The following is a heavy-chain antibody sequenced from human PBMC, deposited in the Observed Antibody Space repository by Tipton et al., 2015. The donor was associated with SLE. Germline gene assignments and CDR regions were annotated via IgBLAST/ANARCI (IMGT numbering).Heavy chain of an antibody. CDR3: AKDLSKLWFGADFDL. Sequence: SLRLSCAASGFTFSSYWMHWVRQAPGKGLEWVAFIRYDGSNKYYADSVKGRFTISRDNSKNTLYLQMNSLRAEDTAVYYCAKDLSKLWFGADFDLWGRGTLVTVSS. CDR2: IRYDGSNK. CDR1: GFTFSSYW. J-gene: IGHJ2*01. D-gene: IGHD3-10*01. V-gene: IGHV3-30*02.